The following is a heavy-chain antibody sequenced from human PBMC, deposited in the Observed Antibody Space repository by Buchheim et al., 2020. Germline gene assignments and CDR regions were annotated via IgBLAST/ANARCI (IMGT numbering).Heavy chain of an antibody. CDR3: ARELREYFSSTSCSMYYYYYYMDV. CDR1: GGTFSSYA. Sequence: VKKPGSSVKVSCKASGGTFSSYAISWVRQAPGQGLEWMGGIIPIFGTANYAQKFQGRVTITADESTSTAYMELSSLRSEDTAVYYCARELREYFSSTSCSMYYYYYYMDVWGKGTT. V-gene: IGHV1-69*01. J-gene: IGHJ6*03. D-gene: IGHD2-2*01. CDR2: IIPIFGTA.